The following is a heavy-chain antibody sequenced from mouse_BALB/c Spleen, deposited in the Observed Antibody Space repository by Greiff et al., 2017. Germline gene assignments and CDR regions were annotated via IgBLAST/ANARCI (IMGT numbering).Heavy chain of an antibody. CDR2: INPSSGYT. V-gene: IGHV1-4*01. CDR1: GYTFTSYT. J-gene: IGHJ3*01. Sequence: VQLQQSGAELARPGASVKLSCEASGYTFTSYTMHWVNQRPGQGLEWIAYINPSSGYTNYNQKFKDKATLTADKTANTAYMQLSSLTSEDSAAYYCGRSEETGAFAYWGQGTLVTVSA. CDR3: GRSEETGAFAY. D-gene: IGHD4-1*01.